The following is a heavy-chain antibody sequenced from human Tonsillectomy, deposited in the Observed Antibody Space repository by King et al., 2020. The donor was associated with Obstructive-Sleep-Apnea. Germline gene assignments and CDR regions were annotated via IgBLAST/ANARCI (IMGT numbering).Heavy chain of an antibody. Sequence: VQLQQWGAGLLKPSETLSLTCAVYGVSFSGYYWSWIRQPPGKGLEWIGEINHTGSTNYNPSLYNPSLKSRVTISVDTSKNQFSLKLSSVTAADTAVYYCARGRVAVAGTSGYFDYWGQGTLVTVSS. V-gene: IGHV4-34*01. CDR2: INHTGST. D-gene: IGHD6-19*01. J-gene: IGHJ4*02. CDR1: GVSFSGYY. CDR3: ARGRVAVAGTSGYFDY.